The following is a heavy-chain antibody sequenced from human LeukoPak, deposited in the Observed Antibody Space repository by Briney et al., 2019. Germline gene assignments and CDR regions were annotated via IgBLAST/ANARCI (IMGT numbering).Heavy chain of an antibody. Sequence: PGGSLRLSCAASGFTFSNAWMNWVRQAPGKGLEWVGRIKSKTDGGTTDYAAPVKGRFTISRDDSKNTLYLQMNSLKTEDTAVYYCTRVEDDILTGYYRYYFDYWGQGTLVTVSS. CDR2: IKSKTDGGTT. D-gene: IGHD3-9*01. CDR1: GFTFSNAW. V-gene: IGHV3-15*07. CDR3: TRVEDDILTGYYRYYFDY. J-gene: IGHJ4*02.